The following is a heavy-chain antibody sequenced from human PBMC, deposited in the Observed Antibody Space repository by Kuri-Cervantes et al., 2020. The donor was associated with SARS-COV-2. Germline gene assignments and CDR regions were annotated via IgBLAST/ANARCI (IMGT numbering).Heavy chain of an antibody. Sequence: GESLKISCAASGFTFSSYSMNWVRQAPGKGLEWVSVIYSGGSTYYADSVKGRFTISRDNSKNTLYLQMNSLRAEDTAVYYCARGLGLGYYYMDVWGKGTTVTVSS. V-gene: IGHV3-66*01. J-gene: IGHJ6*03. CDR2: IYSGGST. D-gene: IGHD3-16*01. CDR1: GFTFSSYS. CDR3: ARGLGLGYYYMDV.